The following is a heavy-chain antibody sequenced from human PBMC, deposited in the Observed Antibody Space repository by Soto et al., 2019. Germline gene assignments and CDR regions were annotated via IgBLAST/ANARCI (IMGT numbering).Heavy chain of an antibody. D-gene: IGHD1-26*01. CDR2: SRNRVNSHTT. J-gene: IGHJ6*01. Sequence: EVQLVESGGALVQPEGSLSLSCAASGFTSSDPYMDWVRQAPGKGLEWVARSRNRVNSHTTEYAASVKGRFTISRDESKSSLYLQMNSLKIEDTAVYYCTRGLLGGAPSYTFHGMDVWGQGTTVTVSS. CDR1: GFTSSDPY. CDR3: TRGLLGGAPSYTFHGMDV. V-gene: IGHV3-72*01.